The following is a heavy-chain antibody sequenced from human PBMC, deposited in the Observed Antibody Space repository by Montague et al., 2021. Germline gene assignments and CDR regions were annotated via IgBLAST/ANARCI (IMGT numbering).Heavy chain of an antibody. CDR3: MGWSGFESGDF. V-gene: IGHV4-34*01. Sequence: SETLSLTCAVYGASFKAYYWSWIRQPPGKGLEWIGEMTSSGASNYNPSLTSRVTISVDIPKKQFSLNLRSMTAADTAMYYCMGWSGFESGDFWGQGTQVIVSS. D-gene: IGHD3-3*01. J-gene: IGHJ4*02. CDR1: GASFKAYY. CDR2: MTSSGAS.